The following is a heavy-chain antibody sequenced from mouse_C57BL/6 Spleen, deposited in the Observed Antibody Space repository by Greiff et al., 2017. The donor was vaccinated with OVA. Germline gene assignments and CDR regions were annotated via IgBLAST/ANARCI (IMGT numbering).Heavy chain of an antibody. CDR3: ARRGDYYGSSYNFDY. CDR2: IDPSDSET. J-gene: IGHJ2*01. D-gene: IGHD1-1*01. Sequence: VQLQQPGAELVRPGSSVKLSCKASGYTFTSYWMHWVKQRPIQGLEWIGNIDPSDSETHYNQKFKDKATLTVDKSSSTAYMQLSSLTSEDSAVYYCARRGDYYGSSYNFDYWGQGTTLTVSS. CDR1: GYTFTSYW. V-gene: IGHV1-52*01.